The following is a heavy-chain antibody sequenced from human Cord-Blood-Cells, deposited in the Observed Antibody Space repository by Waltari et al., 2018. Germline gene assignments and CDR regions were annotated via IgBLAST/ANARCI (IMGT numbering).Heavy chain of an antibody. D-gene: IGHD5-18*01. CDR2: INHSGST. CDR1: GGSFSGYY. CDR3: ARRGYSYGYSFYWYFDL. V-gene: IGHV4-34*01. Sequence: QVQLQQWGAGLLKPSETLSLTCAVYGGSFSGYYWSWIRQPPGKGLEWIGEINHSGSTNYNPSLKSRVTISVDTSKNQFSLKLSSVTAADTAVYYCARRGYSYGYSFYWYFDLWGRGTLVTVSS. J-gene: IGHJ2*01.